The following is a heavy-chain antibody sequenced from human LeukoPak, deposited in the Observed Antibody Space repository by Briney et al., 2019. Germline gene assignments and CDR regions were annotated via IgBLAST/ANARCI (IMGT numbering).Heavy chain of an antibody. CDR3: ARMRPTNYYDSSGYLTF. Sequence: PSETLSLTCTVSGGSISSSSYYWGWIRQPPGKGLEWIGSIYYSGSTYYNPSLKSRVTISVDTSKNHFSLKLTSVTAADTAVYYCARMRPTNYYDSSGYLTFWGQGILVTVSS. CDR2: IYYSGST. J-gene: IGHJ4*02. CDR1: GGSISSSSYY. D-gene: IGHD3-22*01. V-gene: IGHV4-39*02.